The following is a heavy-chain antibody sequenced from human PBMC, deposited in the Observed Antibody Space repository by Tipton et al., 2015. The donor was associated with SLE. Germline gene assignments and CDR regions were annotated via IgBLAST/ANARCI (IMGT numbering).Heavy chain of an antibody. D-gene: IGHD3-3*01. CDR3: ARTSTYYDFWSGSYYYYYYMDV. J-gene: IGHJ6*03. Sequence: LRLSCTVSGGSISSSSYYWGWIRQPPGKGLEWIGEINHSGNTNYNPSLKSRVTISADTSKNQMSLKLSSVTAADTAVYYCARTSTYYDFWSGSYYYYYYMDVWGQGSTVTVSS. CDR2: INHSGNT. V-gene: IGHV4-39*01. CDR1: GGSISSSSYY.